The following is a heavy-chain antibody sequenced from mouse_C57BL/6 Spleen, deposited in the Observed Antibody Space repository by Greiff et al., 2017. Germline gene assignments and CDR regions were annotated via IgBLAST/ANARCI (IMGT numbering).Heavy chain of an antibody. Sequence: QVQLKQSGAELVRPGASVKLSCKASGYTFTDYYINWVKQRPGQGLEWIARIYPGSGNTYYNEKFKGKATLTAEKSSSTAYMQLSSLTSEDSAVYFCARPPFAYWGQGTLVTVSA. CDR3: ARPPFAY. V-gene: IGHV1-76*01. CDR2: IYPGSGNT. CDR1: GYTFTDYY. J-gene: IGHJ3*01.